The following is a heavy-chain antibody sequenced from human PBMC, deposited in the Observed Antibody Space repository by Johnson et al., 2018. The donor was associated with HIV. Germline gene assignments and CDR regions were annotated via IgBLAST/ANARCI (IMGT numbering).Heavy chain of an antibody. CDR3: ARLPYSGDEDAFDI. J-gene: IGHJ3*02. V-gene: IGHV3-33*08. Sequence: VQLVESGGGVVQPGRSLRPSCAASGFTFSTYGMHWVRQAPGKGLEWVAVMWYDGSNKYYADSVKGRFTISRDNSKNTLYLQMNSLRAEDTAAYYCARLPYSGDEDAFDIWGQGTMVTVSS. D-gene: IGHD6-13*01. CDR1: GFTFSTYG. CDR2: MWYDGSNK.